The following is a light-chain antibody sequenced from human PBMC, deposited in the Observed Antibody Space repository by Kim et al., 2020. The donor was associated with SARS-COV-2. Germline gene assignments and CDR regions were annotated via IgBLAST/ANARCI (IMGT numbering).Light chain of an antibody. Sequence: EIVLTQSPATLSLSPGERATLSCRASQSVSSSYLAWYQQKPGQGPRLLIHGASSRATGIPDRFSGSGSGTDFTLTISRLEPEDFAVYYCQQYGRSPWTFGEGTKVDIK. J-gene: IGKJ1*01. V-gene: IGKV3-20*01. CDR1: QSVSSSY. CDR3: QQYGRSPWT. CDR2: GAS.